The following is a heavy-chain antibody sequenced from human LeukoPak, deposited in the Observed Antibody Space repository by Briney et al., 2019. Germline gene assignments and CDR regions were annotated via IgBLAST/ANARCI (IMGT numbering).Heavy chain of an antibody. CDR3: ARVTYYGSGSPPDY. CDR1: GYTFTGYY. CDR2: INPNSGGT. J-gene: IGHJ4*02. D-gene: IGHD3-10*01. Sequence: AASVTVSFKASGYTFTGYYMHWVRQAPGQGLEWMGWINPNSGGTNYAQKFQGRVTMTRDTSISTAYMELSGLRSDDTAVYYCARVTYYGSGSPPDYWGQGTLVTVSS. V-gene: IGHV1-2*02.